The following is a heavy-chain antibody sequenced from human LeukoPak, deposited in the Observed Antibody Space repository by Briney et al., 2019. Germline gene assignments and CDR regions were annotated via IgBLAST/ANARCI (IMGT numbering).Heavy chain of an antibody. V-gene: IGHV3-48*03. CDR3: AKGGIAPDY. Sequence: GGSLRLSCAASGFTFSSYEMNWVRQAPGKGLEWVSYICSSGSIIYYADSVKGRFTISRDNAKNSLYLQMNSLRAEDTAVYYCAKGGIAPDYWGQGTLVTVSS. D-gene: IGHD6-13*01. CDR2: ICSSGSII. J-gene: IGHJ4*02. CDR1: GFTFSSYE.